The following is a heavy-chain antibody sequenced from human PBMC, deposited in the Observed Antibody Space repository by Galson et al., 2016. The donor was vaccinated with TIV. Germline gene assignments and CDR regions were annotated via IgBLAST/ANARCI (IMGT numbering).Heavy chain of an antibody. CDR1: GDSLSDLS. D-gene: IGHD3-22*01. CDR3: ATVTWFPGLSLDN. Sequence: SVKVSCKVSGDSLSDLSMHWVRQAPGKGLEWMGGFDPEVGRTIYAQKLQGRVTMTADTSTDTAYMELGSLRFEATAVYYCATVTWFPGLSLDNWGQGTLVTVPS. J-gene: IGHJ4*02. V-gene: IGHV1-24*01. CDR2: FDPEVGRT.